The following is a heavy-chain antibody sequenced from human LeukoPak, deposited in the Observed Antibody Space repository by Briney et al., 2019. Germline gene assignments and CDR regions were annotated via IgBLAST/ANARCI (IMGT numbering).Heavy chain of an antibody. D-gene: IGHD3-10*01. CDR2: IYYSGST. V-gene: IGHV4-59*01. J-gene: IGHJ4*02. Sequence: SETLSLTCTVSGGSISSYYWSWIRQPPGKGLEWIGYIYYSGSTNYNPSLKSRVTISVDTSKNQFSLKLSSVTAADTAVYYCAREHGDGSGAYFDYWGQGTLVTVSS. CDR1: GGSISSYY. CDR3: AREHGDGSGAYFDY.